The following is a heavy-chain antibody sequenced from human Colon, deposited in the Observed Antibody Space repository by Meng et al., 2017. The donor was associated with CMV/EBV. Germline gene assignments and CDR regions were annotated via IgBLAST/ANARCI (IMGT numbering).Heavy chain of an antibody. Sequence: GESLKISCAASGFTFSSDGMHWVRQAPGKGLEWVAFIRYDGSNKYYADSVKGRFTISRDHSKNTLYLQMNSLRAEDTAVDYCAKPGSSWGQGTLVTVSS. D-gene: IGHD6-13*01. J-gene: IGHJ4*02. CDR2: IRYDGSNK. V-gene: IGHV3-30*02. CDR3: AKPGSS. CDR1: GFTFSSDG.